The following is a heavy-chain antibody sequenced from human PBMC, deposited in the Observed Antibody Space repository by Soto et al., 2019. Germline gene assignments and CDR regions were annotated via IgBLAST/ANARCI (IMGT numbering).Heavy chain of an antibody. J-gene: IGHJ5*02. CDR3: VGYTASHNWSDP. CDR1: GDSVTNGFY. CDR2: VYPSGNT. V-gene: IGHV4-38-2*02. D-gene: IGHD5-12*01. Sequence: SETLSLTCIVSGDSVTNGFYWGWIRQSAGQGLEWLGTVYPSGNTYYNPSVRGRVSMSIDPSKNQFSLSLTSVTAADTARYFCVGYTASHNWSDPRGQGTLFTISS.